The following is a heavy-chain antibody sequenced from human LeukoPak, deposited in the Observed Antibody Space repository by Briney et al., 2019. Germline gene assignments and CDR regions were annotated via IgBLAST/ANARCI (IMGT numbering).Heavy chain of an antibody. V-gene: IGHV3-30-3*01. D-gene: IGHD6-19*01. CDR2: ISYDGSNK. CDR1: GFTFSSYA. J-gene: IGHJ4*02. CDR3: ARDPRSGWYTIDY. Sequence: RLSCAASGFTFSSYAMHWVRQAPGKGLEWVAVISYDGSNKYYADSVKGRFTISRDNSKNTLYLQMNSLRAEDTAVYYCARDPRSGWYTIDYWGQGTLVTVSS.